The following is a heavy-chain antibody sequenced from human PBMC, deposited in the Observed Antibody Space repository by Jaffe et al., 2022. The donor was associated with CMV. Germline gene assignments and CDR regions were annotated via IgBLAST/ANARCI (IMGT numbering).Heavy chain of an antibody. J-gene: IGHJ6*03. D-gene: IGHD3-3*01. CDR2: IWYDGSNK. Sequence: QVQLVESGGGVVQPGRSLRLSCAASGFTFSSYGMHWVRQAPGKGLEWVAVIWYDGSNKYYADSVKGRFTISRDNSKNTLYLQMNSLRAEDTAVYYCARDRAYYDFWSGYSDYYMDVWGKGTTVTVSS. CDR1: GFTFSSYG. V-gene: IGHV3-33*08. CDR3: ARDRAYYDFWSGYSDYYMDV.